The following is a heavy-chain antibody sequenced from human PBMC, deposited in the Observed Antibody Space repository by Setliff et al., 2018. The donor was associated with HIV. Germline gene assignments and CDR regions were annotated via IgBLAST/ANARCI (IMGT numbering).Heavy chain of an antibody. V-gene: IGHV4-39*01. Sequence: PSETLSLTCTVSGGSISSSSYYWGWVRQPPGKGLEWIGTIYYSGSTYYNPSLNSRVTISIDTSRNQFSLKLTSVTAADTALYFCARLGGSGYDFRGYFDYWGQGKLVTVSS. D-gene: IGHD5-12*01. CDR1: GGSISSSSYY. CDR3: ARLGGSGYDFRGYFDY. CDR2: IYYSGST. J-gene: IGHJ4*02.